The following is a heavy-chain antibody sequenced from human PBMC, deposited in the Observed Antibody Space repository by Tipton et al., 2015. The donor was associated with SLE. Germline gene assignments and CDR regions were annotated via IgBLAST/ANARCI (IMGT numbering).Heavy chain of an antibody. J-gene: IGHJ6*02. D-gene: IGHD6-13*01. CDR3: ARDRPIAAAGGGVYYYYGMDV. CDR2: INHSGST. V-gene: IGHV4-34*01. Sequence: TLSLTCAVYGGSFSGYYWSWIRQPPGKGLEWIGEINHSGSTNYNPSLKSRVTISVDTSKNQFSLKLSSVTAADTAVYYCARDRPIAAAGGGVYYYYGMDVWGQGTTVTVSS. CDR1: GGSFSGYY.